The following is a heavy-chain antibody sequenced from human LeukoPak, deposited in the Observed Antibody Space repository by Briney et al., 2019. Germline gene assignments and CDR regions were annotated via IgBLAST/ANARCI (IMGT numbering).Heavy chain of an antibody. V-gene: IGHV4-39*01. Sequence: SETLSLTCTVSSGSIMTTNYYWGWIRQSPGKGLEWIGSIYWSGTTYYNPSLKSRLTISVDTSKNQFSLKLSSVTAADTALYYCATATATRIDPWGQGTLVTVSS. CDR3: ATATATRIDP. J-gene: IGHJ5*02. CDR2: IYWSGTT. CDR1: SGSIMTTNYY.